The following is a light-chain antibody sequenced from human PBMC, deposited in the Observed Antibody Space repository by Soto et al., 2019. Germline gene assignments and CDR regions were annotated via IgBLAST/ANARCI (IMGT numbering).Light chain of an antibody. V-gene: IGKV3-20*01. CDR2: GAS. Sequence: ENVLTQSPGTLSLSPWESATLFCRASQSVRSSSLAWYQQQPGQAPRLLLYGASTRAPGIPDRFSGSGSGTDFTLTIRTLEPEDFAAYYCQQYGSSPRTFGQGTKVDIK. CDR1: QSVRSSS. J-gene: IGKJ1*01. CDR3: QQYGSSPRT.